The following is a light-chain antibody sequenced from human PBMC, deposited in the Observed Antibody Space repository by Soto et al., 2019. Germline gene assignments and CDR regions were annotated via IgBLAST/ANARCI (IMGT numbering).Light chain of an antibody. CDR1: QSVSSSY. CDR2: GAS. V-gene: IGKV3-20*01. Sequence: EIVLTQSPGTLSLSPGERATLSCRASQSVSSSYLAWYQQKPGQPPRLLIYGASSRATGIPDRFSGSGSGTDFTLTISRLEPDDFATYYCRQYNTYSTFGQGTRLEIK. J-gene: IGKJ5*01. CDR3: RQYNTYST.